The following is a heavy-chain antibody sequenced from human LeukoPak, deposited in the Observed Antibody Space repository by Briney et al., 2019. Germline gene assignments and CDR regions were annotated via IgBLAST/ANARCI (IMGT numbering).Heavy chain of an antibody. CDR3: ARDQKGYYDFWSASYYYYGMDV. D-gene: IGHD3-3*01. CDR1: GFSLRGYA. J-gene: IGHJ6*02. Sequence: GRSLRLSCVASGFSLRGYAMHWVRQAPGKGGLEWVTMISYDGRDQYYADSVKGRFTISRDDSKNTLFLQMNSLRVEDTAMYYCARDQKGYYDFWSASYYYYGMDVWGQGTTVTVSS. V-gene: IGHV3-30-3*01. CDR2: ISYDGRDQ.